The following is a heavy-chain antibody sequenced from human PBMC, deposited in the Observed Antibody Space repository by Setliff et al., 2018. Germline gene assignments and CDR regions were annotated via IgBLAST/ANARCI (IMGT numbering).Heavy chain of an antibody. D-gene: IGHD6-25*01. CDR2: LNDVGHNT. CDR3: AKHVLSSGWPNDAFDF. Sequence: PGGSLRLSCAASGFTFSSYAMSWVRQAPGKGLEWVSGLNDVGHNTYYADSVKGRFTISRDSSKNTLYLQMNSLRAEDAAVYYCAKHVLSSGWPNDAFDFWGQGTMVTVSS. CDR1: GFTFSSYA. J-gene: IGHJ3*01. V-gene: IGHV3-23*01.